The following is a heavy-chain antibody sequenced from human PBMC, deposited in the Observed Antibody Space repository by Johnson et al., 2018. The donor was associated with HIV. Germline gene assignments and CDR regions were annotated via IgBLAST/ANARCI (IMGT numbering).Heavy chain of an antibody. CDR3: ARDQTYYYDTSGYQGAFDI. D-gene: IGHD3-22*01. V-gene: IGHV3-30*04. J-gene: IGHJ3*02. Sequence: QMLLVESGGGVVQPGRSLRLSCAASGFTFSSYAMHWVRQAPGKGLEWVAVIWYDGSNKYYADSVKGRFTISRDNARSTLYLQMNSLRPEDTAVYYCARDQTYYYDTSGYQGAFDIWGQGTMVSVSS. CDR1: GFTFSSYA. CDR2: IWYDGSNK.